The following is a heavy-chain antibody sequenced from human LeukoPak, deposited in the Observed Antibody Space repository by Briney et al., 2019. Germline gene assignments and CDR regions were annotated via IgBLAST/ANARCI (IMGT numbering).Heavy chain of an antibody. CDR2: INPNSGGT. V-gene: IGHV1-2*02. J-gene: IGHJ4*02. Sequence: ASVKVSCKASGYTFTGYYMHWVRQAPGRGLEWMGWINPNSGGTNYAQKFQGRVTMTRDTSISTAYMELSRLRSDDTAVYYCAKLSSSWYYLDYWGQGTLVTVSS. CDR3: AKLSSSWYYLDY. D-gene: IGHD6-13*01. CDR1: GYTFTGYY.